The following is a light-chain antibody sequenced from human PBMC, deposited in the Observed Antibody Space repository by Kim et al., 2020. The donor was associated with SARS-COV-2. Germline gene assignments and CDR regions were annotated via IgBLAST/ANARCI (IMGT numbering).Light chain of an antibody. CDR1: SNIVGNQG. Sequence: QAGLTQPPSVSKGLRQTATLTCTGNSNIVGNQGAAWLQQHQGHPPKLLSYRNNNRPSGISERFSASRSGNTASLTITGLQPEDEADYYCSALDSSLSASYVFGTGTKVTVL. CDR3: SALDSSLSASYV. J-gene: IGLJ1*01. CDR2: RNN. V-gene: IGLV10-54*02.